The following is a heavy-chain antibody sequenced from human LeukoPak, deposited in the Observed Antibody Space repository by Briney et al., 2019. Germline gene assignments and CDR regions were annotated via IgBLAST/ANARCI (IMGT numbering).Heavy chain of an antibody. CDR2: IYYSGST. Sequence: SQTLSLTCTVSGGSISCGGYYWSWIRQHPGKGLEWIGYIYYSGSTYYNPSLKSRVTISVDTSKNQFSLKLSSVTAADTAVYYCATSSRWEEPAAASPYYYYYGMDVWGQGTTVTVSS. CDR1: GGSISCGGYY. D-gene: IGHD2-2*01. J-gene: IGHJ6*02. V-gene: IGHV4-31*03. CDR3: ATSSRWEEPAAASPYYYYYGMDV.